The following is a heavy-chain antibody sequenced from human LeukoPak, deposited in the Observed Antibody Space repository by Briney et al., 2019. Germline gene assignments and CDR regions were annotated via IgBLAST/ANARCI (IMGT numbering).Heavy chain of an antibody. CDR1: GFTFSSYA. Sequence: GGSLRLSCAASGFTFSSYAMSWVRQAPGKGLEWVSAISDSGGSTYYADSVKGRFTISRDNSKNTLYLQMNSLRAEDTAVYYCAKSMVRGVNNWFDPWGQGTLVTVSS. J-gene: IGHJ5*02. CDR2: ISDSGGST. D-gene: IGHD3-10*01. CDR3: AKSMVRGVNNWFDP. V-gene: IGHV3-23*01.